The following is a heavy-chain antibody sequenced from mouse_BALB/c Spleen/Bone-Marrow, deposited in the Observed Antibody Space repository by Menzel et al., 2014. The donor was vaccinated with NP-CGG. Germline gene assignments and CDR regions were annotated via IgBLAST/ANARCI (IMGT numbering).Heavy chain of an antibody. CDR3: ASYVYGYYFDY. D-gene: IGHD2-2*01. CDR2: IDPANGNT. J-gene: IGHJ2*01. Sequence: VQLQQSGAELVKPGASVKLSCTASGFNIKDTYMHWVKRRPEQGLEWIGRIDPANGNTKYDPKFQGKATITADTSSNTAYLQLSSLTSEGTAVYYCASYVYGYYFDYWGQGTTLTVSS. CDR1: GFNIKDTY. V-gene: IGHV14-3*02.